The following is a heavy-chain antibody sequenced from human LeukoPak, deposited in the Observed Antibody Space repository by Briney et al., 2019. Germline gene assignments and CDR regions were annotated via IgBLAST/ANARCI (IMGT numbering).Heavy chain of an antibody. CDR3: ARQITMVRGVIIPLTLGFDY. D-gene: IGHD3-10*01. Sequence: PSETLSLTCTVSDGSISSSNYYWAWIRQPPGKGLEWIGSIYYSGSTYYNPSLKSRVTISVDTSKNQFSLKLSSVTAADTAVYYCARQITMVRGVIIPLTLGFDYWGQGTLVTVSS. J-gene: IGHJ4*02. V-gene: IGHV4-39*01. CDR2: IYYSGST. CDR1: DGSISSSNYY.